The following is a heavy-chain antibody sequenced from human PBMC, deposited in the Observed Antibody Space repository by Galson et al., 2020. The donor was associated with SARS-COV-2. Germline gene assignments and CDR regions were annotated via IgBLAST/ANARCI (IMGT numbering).Heavy chain of an antibody. CDR3: ARETVCTGCVFEAYFYGVDV. CDR1: VFTHSNSA. J-gene: IGHJ6*02. Sequence: GASLRLHCAASVFTHSNSALHRVRTAPRKGPEWVAAISNDGTKKHQTDPEKGRFTISRDNTENTLSLQMNNQRGEDTAVYLCARETVCTGCVFEAYFYGVDVWSHGATGT. V-gene: IGHV3-30*04. CDR2: ISNDGTKK. D-gene: IGHD2-2*01.